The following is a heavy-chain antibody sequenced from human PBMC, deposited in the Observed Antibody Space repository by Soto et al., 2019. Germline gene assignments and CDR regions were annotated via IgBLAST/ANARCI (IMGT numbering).Heavy chain of an antibody. V-gene: IGHV1-18*01. Sequence: HVQLVQSGTEVKKPGASVKVSCKASGYTFTSWSLSWVRQAPGQGLEWMGWINTYNGNTNYAQNLRGRVTMTTDTSTSTAYMELRTLTSDDTAVYDCAIRSGTYPYYFAYWGQGTLVTVSS. J-gene: IGHJ4*02. CDR3: AIRSGTYPYYFAY. CDR1: GYTFTSWS. CDR2: INTYNGNT. D-gene: IGHD1-26*01.